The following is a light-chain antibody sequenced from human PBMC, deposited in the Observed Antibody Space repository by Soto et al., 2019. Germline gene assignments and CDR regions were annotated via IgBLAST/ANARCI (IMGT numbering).Light chain of an antibody. CDR3: QQYGSSPWT. CDR1: QSVWNIY. V-gene: IGKV3-20*01. Sequence: IVLPQSAGTLPLSAGERATLPCRASQSVWNIYLAWYQEKPGQAPRIRIYTASTRATDIPAKCSAMWSRTELTRTISRLEPEDWAVYYCQQYGSSPWTFGQGTKVDI. CDR2: TAS. J-gene: IGKJ1*01.